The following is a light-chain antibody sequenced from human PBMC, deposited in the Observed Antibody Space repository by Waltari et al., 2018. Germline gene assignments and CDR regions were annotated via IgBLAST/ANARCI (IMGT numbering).Light chain of an antibody. CDR3: QQYNNLPFT. CDR1: HDIANY. CDR2: DSS. J-gene: IGKJ3*01. V-gene: IGKV1-33*01. Sequence: DIQLTQSPSSLSASVGDRVNITCQASHDIANYLNWYQQKAGKAPKLLIYDSSNLETGIPSRFSGSGSGTDFTFTIISLQPEAVATYYCQQYNNLPFTFGPGTKVD.